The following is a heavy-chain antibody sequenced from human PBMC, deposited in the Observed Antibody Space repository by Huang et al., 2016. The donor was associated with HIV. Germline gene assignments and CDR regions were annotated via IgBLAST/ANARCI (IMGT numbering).Heavy chain of an antibody. CDR1: GFTFNKFD. CDR3: AKDGRGSGTYYDYFEY. J-gene: IGHJ4*02. CDR2: ISYDGSSK. V-gene: IGHV3-30*18. D-gene: IGHD1-26*01. Sequence: QVQLVESGGGVVQPGRSLRLSCAAFGFTFNKFDMHWVRQAPGKGLEWGAIISYDGSSKYHAESVKGRFTISRDNSKNTGYLQMNSLRVEDTAVYYCAKDGRGSGTYYDYFEYWGQGTLVTVSS.